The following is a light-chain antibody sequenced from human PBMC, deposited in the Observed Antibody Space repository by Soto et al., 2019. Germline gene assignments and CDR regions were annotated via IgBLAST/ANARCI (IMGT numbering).Light chain of an antibody. Sequence: QSFLTQPASVAGSPGQPITSSCTGTSTDVGNFNLVSWYQQHPGKAPKLIIYEANKRPSGVSSRFSGSKSDNTASLTISGLRSEDEADYHCCSYAGGSAYVFGTGTKVTVL. CDR3: CSYAGGSAYV. CDR1: STDVGNFNL. CDR2: EAN. V-gene: IGLV2-23*01. J-gene: IGLJ1*01.